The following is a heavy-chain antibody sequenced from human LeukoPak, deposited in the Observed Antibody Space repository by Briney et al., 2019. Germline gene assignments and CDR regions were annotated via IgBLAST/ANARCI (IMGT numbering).Heavy chain of an antibody. J-gene: IGHJ4*02. Sequence: PGGSLRLSCAASGFPFGSCTMNWVRQAPGKGLEWVSSISMSSYHIHYADSVKGRFTISRDNAKNSLYLQMNSLRAEDTAVYYCARDGSWDGSGSYSGWGQGTLVTVSS. CDR3: ARDGSWDGSGSYSG. CDR2: ISMSSYHI. D-gene: IGHD3-10*01. V-gene: IGHV3-21*04. CDR1: GFPFGSCT.